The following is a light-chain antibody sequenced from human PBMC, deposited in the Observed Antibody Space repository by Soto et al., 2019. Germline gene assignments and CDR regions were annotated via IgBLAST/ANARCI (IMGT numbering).Light chain of an antibody. V-gene: IGLV1-44*01. CDR2: SDN. Sequence: QSVLTQPPSASGTPGQRVTISCSGSSSNIGSNSVNWYHQVAGTAPKLLIHSDNQRPSGVPDRFSGSKSGTSASLAISGLXSGDEADYYCATWDDTLNGRVFGGGTKVTVL. CDR1: SSNIGSNS. CDR3: ATWDDTLNGRV. J-gene: IGLJ3*02.